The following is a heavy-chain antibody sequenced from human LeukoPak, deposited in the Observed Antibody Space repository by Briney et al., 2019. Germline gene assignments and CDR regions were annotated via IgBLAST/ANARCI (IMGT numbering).Heavy chain of an antibody. D-gene: IGHD6-19*01. CDR1: GYSISSGYY. V-gene: IGHV4-38-2*02. CDR2: IYYTGST. CDR3: ARDPPTSGWYAPGGMDV. Sequence: SETLSLTCTVSGYSISSGYYWGWIRQPPGKGLEWIGYIYYTGSTYYNPSLKSRVTISVDTSKNHFSLKLSSVTAADTAVYYCARDPPTSGWYAPGGMDVWGQGTTVTVSS. J-gene: IGHJ6*02.